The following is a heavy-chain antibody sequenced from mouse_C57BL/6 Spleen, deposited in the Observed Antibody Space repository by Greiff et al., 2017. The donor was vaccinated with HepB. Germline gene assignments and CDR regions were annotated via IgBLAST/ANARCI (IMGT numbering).Heavy chain of an antibody. CDR2: INPCSGYT. Sequence: QVQLKESGAELARPGASVKMSCKASGYTFTSYTMHWVKQRPGKGLEWIGYINPCSGYTKYNQKFKDKATLTADKSSSTAYMQLSSLTSEDSAVYYCARDYGSSYLAYWGQGTLVTVSA. D-gene: IGHD1-1*01. CDR1: GYTFTSYT. CDR3: ARDYGSSYLAY. V-gene: IGHV1-4*01. J-gene: IGHJ3*01.